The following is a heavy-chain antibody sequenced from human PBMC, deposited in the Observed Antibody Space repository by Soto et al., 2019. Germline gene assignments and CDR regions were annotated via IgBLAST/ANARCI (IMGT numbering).Heavy chain of an antibody. Sequence: ASVKVSCKASGYTFTSYGISWVRQAPGQGLEWMGWISAYNGNTNYAQKLQGRVTMTTDTSTSTAYMELRSLRSDDTAVYYCARGDCSGGSCYYTDAFDMWGQGTMVTVSS. CDR1: GYTFTSYG. V-gene: IGHV1-18*04. D-gene: IGHD2-15*01. J-gene: IGHJ3*02. CDR2: ISAYNGNT. CDR3: ARGDCSGGSCYYTDAFDM.